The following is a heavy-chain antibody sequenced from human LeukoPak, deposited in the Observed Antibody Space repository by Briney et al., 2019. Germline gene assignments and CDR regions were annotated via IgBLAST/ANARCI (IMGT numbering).Heavy chain of an antibody. V-gene: IGHV4-61*01. CDR2: IYYSGST. D-gene: IGHD6-19*01. CDR3: ASQYSSGWYGTNYYYYYGMDV. Sequence: SETLSLTCTVSGGSVSSGSYYWSWIRQPPGKGLEWIGYIYYSGSTNYNPSLKSRVTISVDTSKNQFSLKLSSVTAADTAVYYCASQYSSGWYGTNYYYYYGMDVWGQGTTVTVSS. J-gene: IGHJ6*02. CDR1: GGSVSSGSYY.